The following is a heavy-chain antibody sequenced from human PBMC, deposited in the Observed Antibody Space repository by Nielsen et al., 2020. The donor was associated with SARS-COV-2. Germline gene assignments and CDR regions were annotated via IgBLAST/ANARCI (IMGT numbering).Heavy chain of an antibody. CDR1: GGSISSYY. Sequence: SETLSLTCTVSGGSISSYYWSWIRQPPGKGLEWIGSIYYSGSTNYNPSLKSRVTISVDTSKNQFSLKLSSVTAADTAVYYCARHHSSGWYMRWFDPWGQGTLVTVSS. V-gene: IGHV4-59*08. J-gene: IGHJ5*02. D-gene: IGHD6-19*01. CDR2: IYYSGST. CDR3: ARHHSSGWYMRWFDP.